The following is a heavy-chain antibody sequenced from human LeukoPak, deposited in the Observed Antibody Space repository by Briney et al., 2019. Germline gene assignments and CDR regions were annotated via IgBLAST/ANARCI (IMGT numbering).Heavy chain of an antibody. CDR2: INPHSGGT. Sequence: ASVKVSCKATGYTFTGYYIHWVRQAPGQGPEWMGWINPHSGGTNYAQKFEGSVTMTRDTSISTDYMELSSLRSDDTAMYYCARDLLMYYSGSGESTWGQGTQVTVSS. CDR3: ARDLLMYYSGSGEST. CDR1: GYTFTGYY. J-gene: IGHJ5*02. D-gene: IGHD3-10*01. V-gene: IGHV1-2*02.